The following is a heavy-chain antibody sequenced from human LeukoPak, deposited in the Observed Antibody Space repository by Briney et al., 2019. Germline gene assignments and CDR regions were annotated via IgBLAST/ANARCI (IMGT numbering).Heavy chain of an antibody. J-gene: IGHJ4*02. V-gene: IGHV1/OR15-2*02. CDR3: ARADPLRYFDWLLYY. CDR1: GYTFTGYY. CDR2: ISTYNGNT. Sequence: ASVKVSCKASGYTFTGYYMHWVRQAPGQGLEWMGWISTYNGNTKYTQNLQGRVTMTTDTSTSTAYMELSSLRSEDTAVYYCARADPLRYFDWLLYYWGQGTLVTVSS. D-gene: IGHD3-9*01.